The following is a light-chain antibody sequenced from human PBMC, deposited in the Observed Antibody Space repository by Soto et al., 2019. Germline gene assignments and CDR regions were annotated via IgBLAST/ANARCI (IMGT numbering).Light chain of an antibody. CDR3: QSYDISLSVV. CDR1: SSNIGAGYD. J-gene: IGLJ2*01. V-gene: IGLV1-40*01. CDR2: GNS. Sequence: QSVLTQPPSVSGAPGQRVTISCTGSSSNIGAGYDVHWYQQLPGTAPKLLIYGNSNRPSGVPDRFSGSKSGTSASLAITGLQAEDDADDSFQSYDISLSVVFGGGTKLTVL.